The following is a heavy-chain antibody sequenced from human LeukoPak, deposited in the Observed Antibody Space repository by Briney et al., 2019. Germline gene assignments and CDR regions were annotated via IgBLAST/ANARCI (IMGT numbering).Heavy chain of an antibody. Sequence: GGSLRLSCAASGFTFSSCSMNWVRQAPGKGLEWVSYISSSSTSIYYADSVKGRFTISRDNAKNSLYLQMNSLRDEDTAVYYCARGGSSSSWYPFDYWGQGTLVTVSS. CDR3: ARGGSSSSWYPFDY. CDR2: ISSSSTSI. CDR1: GFTFSSCS. D-gene: IGHD6-13*01. V-gene: IGHV3-48*02. J-gene: IGHJ4*02.